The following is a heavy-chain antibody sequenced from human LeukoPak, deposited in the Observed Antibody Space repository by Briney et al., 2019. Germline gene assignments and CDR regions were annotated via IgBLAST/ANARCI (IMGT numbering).Heavy chain of an antibody. CDR1: GFTFSSYG. Sequence: GGSLRLSCAASGFTFSSYGMNWVRQAPGKGLEWVSSISSSSGYIYYADSLEGRFTISRDNAKNSLYLQMNSLRAEDTALYYCARGTPTTRDFDSWGQGTLVTVSS. CDR2: ISSSSGYI. D-gene: IGHD4-11*01. V-gene: IGHV3-21*01. CDR3: ARGTPTTRDFDS. J-gene: IGHJ4*02.